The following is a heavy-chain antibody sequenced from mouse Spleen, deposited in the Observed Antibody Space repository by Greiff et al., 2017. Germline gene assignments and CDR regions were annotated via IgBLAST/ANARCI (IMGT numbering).Heavy chain of an antibody. V-gene: IGHV1-69*01. J-gene: IGHJ2*01. CDR2: IDPSDSYT. CDR1: GYTFTSYW. CDR3: ARPLLRSHYFDY. Sequence: VQLQQPGAELVMPGASVKLSCKASGYTFTSYWMHWVKQRPGQGLEWIGEIDPSDSYTNYNQKFKGKATLTVDKSSSTAYMQLSSLTSEDSAVYYCARPLLRSHYFDYWGQGTTLTVSS. D-gene: IGHD1-1*01.